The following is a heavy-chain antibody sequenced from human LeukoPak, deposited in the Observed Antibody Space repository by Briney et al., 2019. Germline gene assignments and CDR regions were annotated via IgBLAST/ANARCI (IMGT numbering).Heavy chain of an antibody. V-gene: IGHV4-34*01. CDR3: ARTYYYDSSGYD. J-gene: IGHJ4*02. Sequence: ASETLSLTCAVYGGSFSGYYWSWIRQPPGKGLEWIGEINHSGGTNYSPSLKSRVTISVDTSKNQFSLKLSSVTAADTAVYYCARTYYYDSSGYDWGQGTLVTVSS. D-gene: IGHD3-22*01. CDR2: INHSGGT. CDR1: GGSFSGYY.